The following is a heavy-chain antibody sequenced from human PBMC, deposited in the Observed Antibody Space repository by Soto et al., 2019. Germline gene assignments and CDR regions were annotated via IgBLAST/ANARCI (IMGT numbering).Heavy chain of an antibody. CDR1: GYTFTSYG. CDR2: ISAYNGNT. CDR3: AGQGYYDSSGYYYARDAFDI. J-gene: IGHJ3*02. D-gene: IGHD3-22*01. V-gene: IGHV1-18*04. Sequence: GASVKVSCKASGYTFTSYGISWVRQAPGQGLEWMGWISAYNGNTNYAQKLQGRVTMTTDTSTSTAYMELRSLRSDDTAVYYCAGQGYYDSSGYYYARDAFDIWGQGTMVT.